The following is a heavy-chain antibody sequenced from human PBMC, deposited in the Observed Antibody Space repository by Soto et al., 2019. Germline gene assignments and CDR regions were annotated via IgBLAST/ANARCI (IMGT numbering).Heavy chain of an antibody. J-gene: IGHJ5*02. Sequence: SETLSLTCAVYGGSFSGYYWSWIRQPPGKGLEWIGSISHTGSTSYNPSLKSRLTMSVDKSKNQFSLRLSSVTAADMAVYYCARAVAPYFGTWFDPWGQGILVTVSS. CDR2: ISHTGST. V-gene: IGHV4-34*10. D-gene: IGHD3-10*01. CDR3: ARAVAPYFGTWFDP. CDR1: GGSFSGYY.